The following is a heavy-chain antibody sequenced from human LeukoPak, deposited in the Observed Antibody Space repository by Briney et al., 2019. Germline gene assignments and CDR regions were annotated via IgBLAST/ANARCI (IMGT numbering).Heavy chain of an antibody. J-gene: IGHJ5*02. D-gene: IGHD6-6*01. V-gene: IGHV1-69*05. CDR1: GGTFSSYA. CDR3: ARLTSSIAAPVDWFDP. Sequence: SVKVSCKASGGTFSSYAISWVRQAPGQGLEWMGGIIPIFGTANYAQKFQGRVTITTDEATSTAYMELSSLRSEDTAVYYCARLTSSIAAPVDWFDPWGQGTLVTVSS. CDR2: IIPIFGTA.